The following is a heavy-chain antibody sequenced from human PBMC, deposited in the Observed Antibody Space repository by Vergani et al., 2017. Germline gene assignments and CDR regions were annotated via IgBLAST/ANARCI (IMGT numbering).Heavy chain of an antibody. CDR1: GGSINTGAYY. D-gene: IGHD3-10*01. CDR3: ARELSYYYGSGSDDYNPYYYEGMDV. Sequence: QVQLQESGPRLVRPSQTLSLTCTVSGGSINTGAYYWSWIRQTAGKGLEWIGRVYTSGMTNYNPSLKSRVTILVDRSKSQLSLKLTSVTAGDTAVYFCARELSYYYGSGSDDYNPYYYEGMDVWGRGTTVTVSS. V-gene: IGHV4-61*02. CDR2: VYTSGMT. J-gene: IGHJ6*02.